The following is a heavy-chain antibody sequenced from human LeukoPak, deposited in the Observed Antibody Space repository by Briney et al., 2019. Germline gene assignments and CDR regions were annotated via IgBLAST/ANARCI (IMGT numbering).Heavy chain of an antibody. CDR3: ARLRYDSSGSIDY. Sequence: PSETLSLTCTVSGGSISSYYWSWSRQPPGKGLEWIGYIYYSGSTYYNPSLKSRVTISVDTSKNQFSLKLSSVTAADTAVYYCARLRYDSSGSIDYWGQGTLVTVSS. CDR1: GGSISSYY. D-gene: IGHD3-22*01. CDR2: IYYSGST. V-gene: IGHV4-59*08. J-gene: IGHJ4*02.